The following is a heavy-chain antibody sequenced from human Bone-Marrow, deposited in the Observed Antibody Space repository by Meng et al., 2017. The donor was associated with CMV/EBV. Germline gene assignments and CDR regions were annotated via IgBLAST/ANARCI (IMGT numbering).Heavy chain of an antibody. D-gene: IGHD3-3*01. Sequence: GESLKISCAASGFTFSSYAMHWVRQAPGKGLEWVAVISYDGSNKYYADSVKGRFTISRDNSKNTLYLQMNSLRAEDTAVYYCARTRVRFLEWPPPDYWGQGTLVTVSS. CDR1: GFTFSSYA. J-gene: IGHJ4*02. CDR2: ISYDGSNK. CDR3: ARTRVRFLEWPPPDY. V-gene: IGHV3-30*04.